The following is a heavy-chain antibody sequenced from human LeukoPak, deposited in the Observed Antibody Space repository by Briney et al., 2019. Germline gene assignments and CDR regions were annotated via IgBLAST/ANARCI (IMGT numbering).Heavy chain of an antibody. CDR2: IYYSGST. CDR1: GGSISSSSYY. J-gene: IGHJ6*03. Sequence: RASETLSLTCTVSGGSISSSSYYWGWIRQPLGKGLEWIGSIYYSGSTYYNPSLKSRVTISVDTSKNQFSLKLSSVTAADTAVYYCARGRAGAYYYYYMDVWGKGTTVTISS. CDR3: ARGRAGAYYYYYMDV. V-gene: IGHV4-39*07. D-gene: IGHD3-10*01.